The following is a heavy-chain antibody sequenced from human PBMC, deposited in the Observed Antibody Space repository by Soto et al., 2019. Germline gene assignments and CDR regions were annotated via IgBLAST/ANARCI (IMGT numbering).Heavy chain of an antibody. V-gene: IGHV1-69*13. J-gene: IGHJ6*02. D-gene: IGHD3-3*01. CDR1: GGTFSSYA. CDR2: IIPIFGTA. Sequence: GASVKVSCKASGGTFSSYAISWVRQAPGQGLEWMGGIIPIFGTANYAQKFQGRVTITADESTSTAYMELSSLRSEDTAVYYCARDRGGYYDFWSGYPGHYYYYYGMDVWGQGTTVTVSS. CDR3: ARDRGGYYDFWSGYPGHYYYYYGMDV.